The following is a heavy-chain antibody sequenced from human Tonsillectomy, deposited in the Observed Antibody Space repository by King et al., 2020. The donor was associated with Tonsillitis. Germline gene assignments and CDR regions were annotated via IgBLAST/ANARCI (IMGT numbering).Heavy chain of an antibody. CDR3: ARDSIAAAGTKNYYYYMDV. V-gene: IGHV3-33*08. Sequence: VQLVESGGGVVQPGRSLRLSCAASGFTFSSYRMHWVRQAPGKGLEWVAVIWYDGSNKYYADSVKGRFTISRDNSKNTLYLQMNSLRAEDTAVYYCARDSIAAAGTKNYYYYMDVWGKGTTVTVSS. D-gene: IGHD6-13*01. J-gene: IGHJ6*03. CDR2: IWYDGSNK. CDR1: GFTFSSYR.